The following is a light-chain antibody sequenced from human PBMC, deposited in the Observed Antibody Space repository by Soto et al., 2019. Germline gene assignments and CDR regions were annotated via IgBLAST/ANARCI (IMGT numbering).Light chain of an antibody. V-gene: IGLV1-40*01. CDR2: GNT. Sequence: QSVLTQPPSVSGALGQRVTISCTGITSNIGAGYDVHWYQLLPGRAPKLLIYGNTNRPSGVPDRFSGSKSATSASLAITGLQAEDEADYYCSSYTSSSTLYVFGTGTKVTVL. CDR3: SSYTSSSTLYV. CDR1: TSNIGAGYD. J-gene: IGLJ1*01.